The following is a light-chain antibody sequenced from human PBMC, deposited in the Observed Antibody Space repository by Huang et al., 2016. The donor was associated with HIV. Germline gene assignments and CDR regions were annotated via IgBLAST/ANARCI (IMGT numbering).Light chain of an antibody. CDR3: MQSLQTPRT. V-gene: IGKV2-28*01. Sequence: DIVMTQSPLSLPVTTGEPASISCRSSQSLLHSNGYNYLDWYLQKPGQSPQLLMYLSSNRASGVPDRFSGSGSVVDFTLKISRVEAEDAGIYYCMQSLQTPRTFGQGTRLEIK. CDR2: LSS. CDR1: QSLLHSNGYNY. J-gene: IGKJ5*01.